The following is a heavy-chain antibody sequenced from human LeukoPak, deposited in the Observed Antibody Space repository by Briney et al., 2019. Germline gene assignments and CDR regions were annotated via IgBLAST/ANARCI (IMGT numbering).Heavy chain of an antibody. CDR2: ISGSDNVK. D-gene: IGHD5-18*01. CDR3: ARGLRGYTYGLDY. Sequence: PGGSLRLSCAASGFTLSSNYMSWVRQAPGKGLEWVSYISGSDNVKYYADSVKGRFTISRDSAKDLLYLQMNSLRAEDTGVYYCARGLRGYTYGLDYWGQGTLVAVSS. CDR1: GFTLSSNY. J-gene: IGHJ4*02. V-gene: IGHV3-48*03.